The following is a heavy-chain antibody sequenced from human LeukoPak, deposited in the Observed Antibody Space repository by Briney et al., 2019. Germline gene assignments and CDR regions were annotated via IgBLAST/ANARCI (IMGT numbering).Heavy chain of an antibody. J-gene: IGHJ3*02. CDR3: ARKKKEQLVAFDI. D-gene: IGHD6-6*01. Sequence: GGSLRLSCAASGFTFSSYGVHWVRQAPGKGLEWVAVISYDGSNKYYADSVKGRFTISRDNAKNSLYLQMNSLRAEDTAVYYCARKKKEQLVAFDIWGQGTMVTVSS. V-gene: IGHV3-30*03. CDR2: ISYDGSNK. CDR1: GFTFSSYG.